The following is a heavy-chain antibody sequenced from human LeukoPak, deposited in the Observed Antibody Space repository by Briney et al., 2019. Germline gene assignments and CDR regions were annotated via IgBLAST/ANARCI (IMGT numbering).Heavy chain of an antibody. D-gene: IGHD6-6*01. CDR3: ARADPTARRFWFDY. J-gene: IGHJ4*02. CDR1: GGSISSYY. CDR2: IYYSGST. V-gene: IGHV4-59*01. Sequence: SETLSLTCTVSGGSISSYYWSWIRQPPGKGLEWIGYIYYSGSTNYNPSLKSRVTISVDTSKNQFSLKLSSVTAADTAVYYYARADPTARRFWFDYWGQGTLVTVSS.